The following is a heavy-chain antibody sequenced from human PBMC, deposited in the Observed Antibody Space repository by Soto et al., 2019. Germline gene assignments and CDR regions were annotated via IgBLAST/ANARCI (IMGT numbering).Heavy chain of an antibody. V-gene: IGHV1-18*01. J-gene: IGHJ4*02. Sequence: VQLVQSGDEVKKPGASVKVSCKGSGYTFSTYAIAWVRQAPGQRLEWMAWISAYSGDTNYAPKVQGRATLTTDTSTTTAYLELRSLTSADSAVYYCARASSGFLPFDYWGQGTLVTVSS. CDR3: ARASSGFLPFDY. CDR2: ISAYSGDT. CDR1: GYTFSTYA. D-gene: IGHD6-19*01.